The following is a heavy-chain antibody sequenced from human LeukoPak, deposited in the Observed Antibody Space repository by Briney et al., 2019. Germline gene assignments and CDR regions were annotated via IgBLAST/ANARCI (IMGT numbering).Heavy chain of an antibody. Sequence: GDSLRLSCSACGFTLSSYAMSGPRQAPGKGLEWVSAISGSGGSTYYADSVKGRFTISRDNSKNTLYLQMNSLRAEDTAVYYCANGQLGYWGQGTLVTVSS. CDR1: GFTLSSYA. J-gene: IGHJ4*02. CDR3: ANGQLGY. CDR2: ISGSGGST. V-gene: IGHV3-23*01. D-gene: IGHD6-13*01.